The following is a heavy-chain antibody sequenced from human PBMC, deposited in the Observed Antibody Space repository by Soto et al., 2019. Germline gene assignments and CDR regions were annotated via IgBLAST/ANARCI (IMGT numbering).Heavy chain of an antibody. CDR1: GYTFTGYY. CDR2: INPNSGGT. J-gene: IGHJ4*02. D-gene: IGHD5-12*01. CDR3: ARGRDGYKLPHFDY. Sequence: ASVKVSCKASGYTFTGYYMHWVRQAPGQGLEWMGWINPNSGGTNYAQKFQGWVTMTRDTSISTAYMELSRLRSDDTAVYYCARGRDGYKLPHFDYWGQGTLVTVSS. V-gene: IGHV1-2*04.